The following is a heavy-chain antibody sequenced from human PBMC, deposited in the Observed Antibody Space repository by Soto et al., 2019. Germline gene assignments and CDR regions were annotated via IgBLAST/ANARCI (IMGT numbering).Heavy chain of an antibody. CDR2: IFYSGGA. CDR1: GASMNNYY. V-gene: IGHV4-59*01. J-gene: IGHJ4*02. D-gene: IGHD3-16*01. Sequence: QVQLQESGPGLVKPSETLSIICTVSGASMNNYYGSWIRQPPGKGLEYIGYIFYSGGADYNPSLRSRVTMSVDTSNNQFSLKLRSVTAADTAVYYCARSGHAFGGVIWGQGILVTVSS. CDR3: ARSGHAFGGVI.